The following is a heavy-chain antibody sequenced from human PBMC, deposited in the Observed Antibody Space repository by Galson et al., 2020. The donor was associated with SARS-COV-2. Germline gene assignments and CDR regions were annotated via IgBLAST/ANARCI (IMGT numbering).Heavy chain of an antibody. J-gene: IGHJ4*02. D-gene: IGHD7-27*01. CDR3: VRENWGSSDY. V-gene: IGHV3-33*01. Sequence: GESLKISCAASGFPFNKFNMHWVRQAPGTGLEWVTLIWMDGSKVFYSDSVKGRFTVSRDNSKNTLYLQMNNLRAEDTAVYFCVRENWGSSDYWGQGTPVTVSS. CDR2: IWMDGSKV. CDR1: GFPFNKFN.